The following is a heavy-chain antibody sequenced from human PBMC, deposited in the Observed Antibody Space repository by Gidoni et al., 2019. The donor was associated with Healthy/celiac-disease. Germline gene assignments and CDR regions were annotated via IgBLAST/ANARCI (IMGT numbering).Heavy chain of an antibody. CDR3: ARHVGLGYMDV. V-gene: IGHV4-59*08. Sequence: QVQLQQSGPGLVKPSETLSLTRTVSGDSIGTYYWAWIRPSPEKGLEWIGNMQDSGSPNYNPSLESRATISVDTSKNQFSLKVKSVTAADTAVYFCARHVGLGYMDVWGKGIAVTVSS. D-gene: IGHD1-26*01. CDR2: MQDSGSP. CDR1: GDSIGTYY. J-gene: IGHJ6*03.